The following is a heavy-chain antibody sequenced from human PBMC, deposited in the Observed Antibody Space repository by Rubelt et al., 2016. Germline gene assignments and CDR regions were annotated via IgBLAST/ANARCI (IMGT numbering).Heavy chain of an antibody. CDR3: ARVTNCSSTSCYTGIDY. CDR2: ISSSSSYI. CDR1: GFTFSSYS. J-gene: IGHJ4*02. Sequence: GRSLRLSCAASGFTFSSYSMNWVRQAPGKGLEWVSSISSSSSYIYYADSVKGRFTISRDNAKNSLYLQMNSLRAEDTAVYYCARVTNCSSTSCYTGIDYWGQGTLVTVSS. D-gene: IGHD2-2*02. V-gene: IGHV3-21*01.